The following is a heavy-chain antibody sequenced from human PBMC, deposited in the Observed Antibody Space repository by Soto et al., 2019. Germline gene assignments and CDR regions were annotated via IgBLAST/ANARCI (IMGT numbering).Heavy chain of an antibody. CDR2: MNPNSGNT. V-gene: IGHV1-8*01. CDR3: ARVSCSGGSCYLAFDI. D-gene: IGHD2-15*01. J-gene: IGHJ3*02. CDR1: GYTFTSYD. Sequence: ASMKVSCKASGYTFTSYDINWVRQATGQGLEWMGWMNPNSGNTGYAQKFQGRVTMTRNTSISTAYMELSSLRSEDTAVYYCARVSCSGGSCYLAFDIWGQGTMVTVSS.